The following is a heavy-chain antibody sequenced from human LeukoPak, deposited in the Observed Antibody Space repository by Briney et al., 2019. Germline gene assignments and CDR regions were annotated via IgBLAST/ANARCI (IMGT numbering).Heavy chain of an antibody. CDR2: IYTSGST. V-gene: IGHV4-4*07. CDR3: ARVNQYNWFDP. CDR1: GGSISSYY. J-gene: IGHJ5*02. Sequence: TSETLSLTCTVSGGSISSYYWSWIRQPAGKGLEWIGRIYTSGSTNYNPSLKSRVTMSVDTSKNQFSLKPSSVTAADTAVYYCARVNQYNWFDPWGQGTLVTVSS. D-gene: IGHD1-14*01.